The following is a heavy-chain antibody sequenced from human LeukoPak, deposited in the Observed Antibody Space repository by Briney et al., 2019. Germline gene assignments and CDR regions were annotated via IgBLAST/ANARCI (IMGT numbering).Heavy chain of an antibody. CDR3: ARGLCTSTSCYQGPFDF. J-gene: IGHJ4*02. V-gene: IGHV3-15*01. CDR1: GFIFSSAW. Sequence: GGSLRLSCEASGFIFSSAWMTWVRQAPGKGLEWVGHIKNKTNGGTTDYAAPVKGRFIISRDDSKKTLYLQMNRLRTEDTAAYYCARGLCTSTSCYQGPFDFWGQGMLVTVSS. D-gene: IGHD2-2*01. CDR2: IKNKTNGGTT.